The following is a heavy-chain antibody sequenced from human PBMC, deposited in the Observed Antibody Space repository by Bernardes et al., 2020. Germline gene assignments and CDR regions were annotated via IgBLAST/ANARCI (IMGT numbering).Heavy chain of an antibody. J-gene: IGHJ4*02. V-gene: IGHV4-4*07. Sequence: SETLSLTCTVSGGSISSYYWSWIPQPAGKGLEWIGRIYTSGSTNYNPSLKSRVTMSVDTSKNQFSLKLSSVTAADPAVYYCAGDGSGWPFDYWGQGTLVTVSS. D-gene: IGHD6-19*01. CDR3: AGDGSGWPFDY. CDR2: IYTSGST. CDR1: GGSISSYY.